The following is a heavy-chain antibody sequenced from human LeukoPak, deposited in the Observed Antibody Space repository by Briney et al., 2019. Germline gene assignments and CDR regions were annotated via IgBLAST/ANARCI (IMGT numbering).Heavy chain of an antibody. D-gene: IGHD6-19*01. CDR3: AKDSRIAVALDY. J-gene: IGHJ4*02. CDR2: IWYGGSNK. Sequence: GRSLRLSCAASGFTFSSYGMHWVRQAPGKGLEWVAVIWYGGSNKYYADSVKGRFTISRDNSKNTLYLQMNSLRAEDTAVYYCAKDSRIAVALDYWGQGTLVTVSS. V-gene: IGHV3-30*18. CDR1: GFTFSSYG.